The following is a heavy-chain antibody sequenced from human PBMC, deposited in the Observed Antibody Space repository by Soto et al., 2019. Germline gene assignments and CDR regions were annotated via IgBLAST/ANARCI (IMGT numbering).Heavy chain of an antibody. V-gene: IGHV3-23*01. D-gene: IGHD3-22*01. J-gene: IGHJ4*02. CDR2: VSVSGGTT. CDR1: GFMFNNYA. CDR3: AKGLYYYDSSGYRLFDY. Sequence: WSLRLSCAASGFMFNNYAMSWVRHAPGKGLEWVSTVSVSGGTTYYADSLKGRFTISRDNSKKTVYLQMNRLRADDTAIYYCAKGLYYYDSSGYRLFDYWGQGTLVTVSS.